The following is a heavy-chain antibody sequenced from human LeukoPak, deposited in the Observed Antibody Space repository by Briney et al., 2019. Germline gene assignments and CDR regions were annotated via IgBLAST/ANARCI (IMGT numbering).Heavy chain of an antibody. CDR1: GFAFSSYG. J-gene: IGHJ4*02. CDR3: AKDLSGGDDHKPVDC. CDR2: ISYDGGNK. D-gene: IGHD2-21*01. V-gene: IGHV3-30*18. Sequence: HGGSLRHSCAASGFAFSSYGMHWVRQAPGKGLEWVAVISYDGGNKLYADSVKGRFTIIRDNSKNTLSLQMNSLRAEDTAVYYCAKDLSGGDDHKPVDCWGQGTLVTVSS.